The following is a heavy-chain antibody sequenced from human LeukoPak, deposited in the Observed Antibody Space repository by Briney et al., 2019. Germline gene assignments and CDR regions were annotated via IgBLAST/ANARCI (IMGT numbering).Heavy chain of an antibody. D-gene: IGHD1-26*01. Sequence: GGSLRLSCGASGFPFSNYDMHWVRQAPGKGLGWVSAIDTVGNTYYSGSVKGRFTTSRENAQNSLFLQMNSLRDGDTALYYCIRIRTREHQYGMDVWGQGTTVTVSS. V-gene: IGHV3-13*01. J-gene: IGHJ6*02. CDR1: GFPFSNYD. CDR3: IRIRTREHQYGMDV. CDR2: IDTVGNT.